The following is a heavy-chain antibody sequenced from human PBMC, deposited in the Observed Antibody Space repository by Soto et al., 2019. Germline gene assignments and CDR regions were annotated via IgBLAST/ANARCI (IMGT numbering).Heavy chain of an antibody. CDR1: GFTFSSYS. D-gene: IGHD6-19*01. CDR3: ARDIESVGSGWLDDAFDI. J-gene: IGHJ3*02. V-gene: IGHV3-48*01. CDR2: ISSSSSTI. Sequence: GGSLRLSCAASGFTFSSYSMNWVRQAPGKGLEWVSYISSSSSTIYYADSVKGRFTISRDNAKNSLYLQMNSLRAEDTAVYYCARDIESVGSGWLDDAFDIWGQGTMVTVSS.